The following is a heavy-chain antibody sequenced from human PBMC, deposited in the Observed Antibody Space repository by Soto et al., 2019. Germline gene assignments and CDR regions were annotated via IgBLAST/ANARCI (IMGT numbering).Heavy chain of an antibody. Sequence: EVQLVESGGGLVKPGGSLRLSCAASGFTFSNAWMSWVRQAPGKGLEWVGRIKSKTDGGTTDYAAPVKGRFTISRDDSKNTLYLQMNRLKTEDTAVYYCTTTTLHYGSGSYYRFDPWGQGTLVTVSS. V-gene: IGHV3-15*01. CDR2: IKSKTDGGTT. CDR3: TTTTLHYGSGSYYRFDP. CDR1: GFTFSNAW. J-gene: IGHJ5*02. D-gene: IGHD3-10*01.